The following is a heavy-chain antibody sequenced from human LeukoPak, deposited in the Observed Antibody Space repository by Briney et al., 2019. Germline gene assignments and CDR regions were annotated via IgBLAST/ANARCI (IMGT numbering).Heavy chain of an antibody. CDR2: ILTVFGTT. D-gene: IGHD4-17*01. CDR3: ARSKSVTYGFDY. J-gene: IGHJ4*02. Sequence: RQAPGQGFEWMGGILTVFGTTNYEQKFQDRLTITTDESTTTAYMELNSLTSDDTAVYYCARSKSVTYGFDYWGQGTLVIVSS. V-gene: IGHV1-69*05.